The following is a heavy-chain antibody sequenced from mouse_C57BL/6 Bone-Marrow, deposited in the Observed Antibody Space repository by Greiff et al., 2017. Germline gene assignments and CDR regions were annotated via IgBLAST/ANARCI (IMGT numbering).Heavy chain of an antibody. J-gene: IGHJ2*01. D-gene: IGHD2-4*01. CDR1: GYTFTSYW. CDR2: LYPGSGST. CDR3: ARYDYPLNY. V-gene: IGHV1-55*01. Sequence: QVQLQQPGAELVKPGASVKMSCKASGYTFTSYWITWVKQRPGQGLEWIGDLYPGSGSTNYNEKFKSKATLTVDTSSSTAYMRLSSLTSEDSAVYYCARYDYPLNYWGQGTTLTVSS.